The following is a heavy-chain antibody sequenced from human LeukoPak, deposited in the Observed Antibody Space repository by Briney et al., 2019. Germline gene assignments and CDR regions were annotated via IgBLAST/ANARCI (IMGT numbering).Heavy chain of an antibody. CDR3: ARDSAFSSYSH. CDR1: GFTFSSYA. V-gene: IGHV3-64*04. Sequence: GGSLRLSCSASGFTFSSYAMHWVRQAPGKGLEYVSAISSNGGSTYYADSVKGRFTISRDDSQNMVFLQMDSLRAEDTARYYCARDSAFSSYSHWGQGALVTVSS. D-gene: IGHD2-15*01. CDR2: ISSNGGST. J-gene: IGHJ1*01.